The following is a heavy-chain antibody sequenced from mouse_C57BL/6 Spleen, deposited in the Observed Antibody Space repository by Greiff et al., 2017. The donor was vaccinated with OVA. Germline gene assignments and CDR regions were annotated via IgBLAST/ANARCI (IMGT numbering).Heavy chain of an antibody. D-gene: IGHD2-1*01. Sequence: QVQLKQPGAELVKPGASVKMSCKASGYTFTSYWITWVKQRPGQGLEWIGDIYPGSGSTNYNEKFKSKATLTVDTSSSTAYMQLSSLTSEDSAVYYCARGGNYGNFPMDYWGQGTSVTVSS. CDR1: GYTFTSYW. CDR2: IYPGSGST. J-gene: IGHJ4*01. V-gene: IGHV1-55*01. CDR3: ARGGNYGNFPMDY.